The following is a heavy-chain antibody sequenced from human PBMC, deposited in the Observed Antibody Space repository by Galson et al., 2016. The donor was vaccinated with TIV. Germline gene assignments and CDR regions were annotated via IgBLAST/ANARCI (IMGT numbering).Heavy chain of an antibody. Sequence: SQTLSLTCAVYGGPFSGYYWSWIRQTPGKGLEWIREIDQSGTTRYNLSRKSRVTIARDISKNQFSLKLTSVTAADTAMYYCARSPVSTFDLWGRGTLVTVSS. D-gene: IGHD5/OR15-5a*01. V-gene: IGHV4-34*01. J-gene: IGHJ2*01. CDR3: ARSPVSTFDL. CDR1: GGPFSGYY. CDR2: IDQSGTT.